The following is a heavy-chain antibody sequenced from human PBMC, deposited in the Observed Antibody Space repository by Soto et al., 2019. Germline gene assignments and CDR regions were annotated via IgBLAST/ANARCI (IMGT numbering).Heavy chain of an antibody. CDR2: IRGNGGST. V-gene: IGHV3-23*01. J-gene: IGHJ6*02. CDR3: AKFDLCGSGCFDGGMDV. Sequence: GGSLRLSCAASGFTFSSYAMSWVRQAPGKGLEWVSAIRGNGGSTYYADSVKGRFTISRDNSKNTLYLQMNSLRAEDTAVYYCAKFDLCGSGCFDGGMDVWGQGTTVTVSS. CDR1: GFTFSSYA. D-gene: IGHD3-10*01.